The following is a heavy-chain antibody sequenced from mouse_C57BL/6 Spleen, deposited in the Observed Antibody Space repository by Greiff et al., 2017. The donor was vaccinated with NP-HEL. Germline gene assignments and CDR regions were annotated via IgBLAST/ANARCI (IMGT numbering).Heavy chain of an antibody. CDR3: ARYPDSSEYYYAMDY. CDR1: GYTFTSYG. J-gene: IGHJ4*01. Sequence: VQLQQSGAELARPGASVKLSCTASGYTFTSYGISWVKQRTGQGLEWIGEIYPRSGNTYYNEKFKGKATLTADKSSSTAYMELRSLTAEDAAVYFCARYPDSSEYYYAMDYWGQGTSVTVSS. D-gene: IGHD3-2*02. V-gene: IGHV1-81*01. CDR2: IYPRSGNT.